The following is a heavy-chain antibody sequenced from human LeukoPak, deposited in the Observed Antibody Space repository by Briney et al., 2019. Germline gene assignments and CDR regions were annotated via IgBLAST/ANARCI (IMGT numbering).Heavy chain of an antibody. CDR1: GFTFSSYA. CDR2: ILYDGSNK. J-gene: IGHJ4*02. V-gene: IGHV3-30*07. D-gene: IGHD1-26*01. CDR3: ARDWGGGSYTGGYY. Sequence: GSSLRLSCAASGFTFSSYAMHWVRQAPGKGLEWVAGILYDGSNKYYADSVKGRFTISRDNSKNTLYLQMNSLRAEDTAVYYCARDWGGGSYTGGYYWGQGTLVTVSS.